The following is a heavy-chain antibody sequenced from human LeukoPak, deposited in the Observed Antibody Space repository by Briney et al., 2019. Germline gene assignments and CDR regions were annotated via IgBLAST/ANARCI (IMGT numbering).Heavy chain of an antibody. Sequence: SGTLSLTCAVSGGSISSSNWWSWVRQPPGKGLEWIGEIYHSGSTNYNPSLKSRVTISVDKSKNQFSLKLSSVTAADTAVYYCARVSCSSDNCRVEHFDLWGRGTLVTVSS. J-gene: IGHJ2*01. D-gene: IGHD2-2*01. CDR1: GGSISSSNW. CDR3: ARVSCSSDNCRVEHFDL. CDR2: IYHSGST. V-gene: IGHV4-4*02.